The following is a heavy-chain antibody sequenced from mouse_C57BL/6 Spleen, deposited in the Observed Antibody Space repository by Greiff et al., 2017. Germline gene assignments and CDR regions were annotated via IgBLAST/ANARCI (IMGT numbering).Heavy chain of an antibody. CDR2: INPSSGYT. CDR1: GYTFTSYT. CDR3: ARMDDGYYGFAY. V-gene: IGHV1-4*01. J-gene: IGHJ3*01. D-gene: IGHD2-3*01. Sequence: QVQLQQSGAELARPGASVKMSCKASGYTFTSYTMHWVKQRPGPGLEWIGYINPSSGYTKYNQKFKDKATLTADKSSSTAYMQLSSLTSEDSAVYYCARMDDGYYGFAYWGQGTLVTVSA.